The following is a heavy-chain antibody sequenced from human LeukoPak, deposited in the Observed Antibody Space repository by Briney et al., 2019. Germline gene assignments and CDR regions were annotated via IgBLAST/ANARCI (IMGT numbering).Heavy chain of an antibody. CDR1: GFISDDYG. V-gene: IGHV3-11*01. J-gene: IGHJ4*02. D-gene: IGHD1-26*01. CDR2: ISSSGSTI. Sequence: GGSLRLSCAASGFISDDYGMNWVRQAPGKGLEWVSYISSSGSTIYYADSVKGRFTISRDNAKNSLYLQMNSLRAEDTAVYYCARGAVGATMAFDYWGQGTLVTVSS. CDR3: ARGAVGATMAFDY.